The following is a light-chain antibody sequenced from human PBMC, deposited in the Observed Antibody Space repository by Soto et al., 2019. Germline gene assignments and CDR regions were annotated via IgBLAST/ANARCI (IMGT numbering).Light chain of an antibody. J-gene: IGLJ1*01. CDR1: NSNIGAGYD. Sequence: QSVLTQPPSVSGAPGQRVTISCTGSNSNIGAGYDVHWYQQLPGTAPKLLIYANNNRPSGVPGRFSGSKSGTSASLAITGLQAEDEADYFCQSYDSSLSGFYVFGTGTKLTVL. V-gene: IGLV1-40*01. CDR3: QSYDSSLSGFYV. CDR2: ANN.